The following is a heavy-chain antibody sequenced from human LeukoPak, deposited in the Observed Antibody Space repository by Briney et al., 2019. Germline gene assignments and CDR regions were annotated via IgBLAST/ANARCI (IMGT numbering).Heavy chain of an antibody. CDR1: GYSFTSYW. V-gene: IGHV5-51*01. D-gene: IGHD3-9*01. CDR3: ATAYDILTGYGGFDP. CDR2: IYPGDSDT. Sequence: GESLKISCKGSGYSFTSYWIGWVRQMPGKGLEWMGIIYPGDSDTRYSPSFQGQVTISADKSISTAYLQWSSLKASDTAMYCCATAYDILTGYGGFDPWGQGTLVTVSS. J-gene: IGHJ5*02.